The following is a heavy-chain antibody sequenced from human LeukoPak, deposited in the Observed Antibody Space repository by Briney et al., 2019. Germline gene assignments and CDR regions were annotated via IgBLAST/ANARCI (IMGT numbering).Heavy chain of an antibody. D-gene: IGHD3-9*01. CDR2: KRYDGSNK. CDR1: GFTFSSYG. Sequence: GGSLRLSCAASGFTFSSYGMHWVRQAPGKGLEWVAFKRYDGSNKYYADSVKGRFTISRDNSKNTLYLQMNSLRAEDTAVYYCARVAEIVLKIYPHSYFFDYWGQGSLVTVSS. V-gene: IGHV3-30*02. J-gene: IGHJ4*02. CDR3: ARVAEIVLKIYPHSYFFDY.